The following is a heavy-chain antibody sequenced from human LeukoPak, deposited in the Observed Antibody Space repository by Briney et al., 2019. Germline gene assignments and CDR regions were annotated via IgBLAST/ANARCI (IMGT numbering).Heavy chain of an antibody. Sequence: GGSLRLSCAASGFTFGSYAMHWVRQAPGKGLEWVAVISYDGSNKYYADSVKGRFTISRDNAKNSLYLQMNSLRAEDTAVYYCAREVGATDYWGQGTLVTVSS. D-gene: IGHD1-26*01. V-gene: IGHV3-30*04. CDR3: AREVGATDY. CDR1: GFTFGSYA. CDR2: ISYDGSNK. J-gene: IGHJ4*02.